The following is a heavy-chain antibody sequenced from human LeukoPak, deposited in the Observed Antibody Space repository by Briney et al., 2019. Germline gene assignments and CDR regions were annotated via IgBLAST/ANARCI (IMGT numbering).Heavy chain of an antibody. D-gene: IGHD2-2*02. CDR1: GFTFSSYA. J-gene: IGHJ2*01. V-gene: IGHV3-64*01. CDR2: IRTNGGST. Sequence: PGGSLRLSCAASGFTFSSYAMHWVRQAPGKGLEYVSSIRTNGGSTYYANSVKGRFTISRDNSKNTLYLRMGSLRAEDMAVYYCARGLRDCGSTTCFTYWYFDLWGRGTLVTVSS. CDR3: ARGLRDCGSTTCFTYWYFDL.